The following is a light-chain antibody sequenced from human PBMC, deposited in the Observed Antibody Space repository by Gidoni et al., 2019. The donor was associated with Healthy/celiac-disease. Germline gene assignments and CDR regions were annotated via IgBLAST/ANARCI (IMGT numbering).Light chain of an antibody. V-gene: IGKV3-15*01. CDR1: QSVSSN. CDR3: QQYNNWPPGIT. CDR2: GAS. J-gene: IGKJ3*01. Sequence: IVMTQSPSTLSVSPGERATLSCRASQSVSSNLAWYQQKPGQAPRLLIDGASNMTNGIPARFICSGSWTKFTLTISSLQSEDFAVYYCQQYNNWPPGITFGPGTKVDIK.